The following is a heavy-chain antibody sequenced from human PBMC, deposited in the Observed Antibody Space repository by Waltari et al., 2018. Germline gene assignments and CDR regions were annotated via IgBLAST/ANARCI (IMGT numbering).Heavy chain of an antibody. CDR1: GYTFTIYD. CDR3: ARDSSSGWYVSDY. V-gene: IGHV1-8*03. Sequence: QVQLVQSGAEVKKPGASVKVSCKASGYTFTIYDSNWVRQATGQGLEWMGWMNPNSGNTGYAKKFKGRVTITRNTSISTAYMELSSLRSEDTAMYYCARDSSSGWYVSDYWGQGTLVTVSS. D-gene: IGHD6-19*01. J-gene: IGHJ4*02. CDR2: MNPNSGNT.